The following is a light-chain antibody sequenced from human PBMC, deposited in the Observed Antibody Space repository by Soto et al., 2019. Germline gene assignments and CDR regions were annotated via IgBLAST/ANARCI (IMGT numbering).Light chain of an antibody. CDR3: LQYNSYPLT. Sequence: DIQMNQSPSTRSASVGDRVTLTCRASQTINRWLDWYQQRPGKAPKLLIHKASTLEGGVPSRLSGSASGTEFTLTISSLQPDDFATYYCLQYNSYPLTCGGGTKVELK. V-gene: IGKV1-5*03. CDR2: KAS. CDR1: QTINRW. J-gene: IGKJ4*01.